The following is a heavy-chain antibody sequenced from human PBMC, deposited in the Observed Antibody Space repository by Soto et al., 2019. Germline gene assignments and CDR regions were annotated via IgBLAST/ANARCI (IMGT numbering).Heavy chain of an antibody. Sequence: ASVKVSCKASGYTFTSYGISWVRQAPGQGLDWIGWISAYNGNTNYAQKLQGRVTITTDTSTSTAYMELRSLRSDDTAVYYCARDDYYGSGSYYGNWFDPWGQGTLVTVSS. CDR1: GYTFTSYG. J-gene: IGHJ5*02. CDR3: ARDDYYGSGSYYGNWFDP. D-gene: IGHD3-10*01. CDR2: ISAYNGNT. V-gene: IGHV1-18*01.